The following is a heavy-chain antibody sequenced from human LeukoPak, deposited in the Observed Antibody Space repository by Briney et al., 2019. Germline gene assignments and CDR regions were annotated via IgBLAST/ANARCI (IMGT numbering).Heavy chain of an antibody. V-gene: IGHV1-46*01. D-gene: IGHD3-22*01. CDR2: INPSGGST. Sequence: ASVKVSFKASGYTFTSYYMHWVRQAPGQGLEWMGIINPSGGSTSYAQKFQGRVTMTRDMSTSTVYMELSSLRSEDTAVYYCARGPLDRRLGANYYMDVWGKGTTVTVSS. J-gene: IGHJ6*03. CDR1: GYTFTSYY. CDR3: ARGPLDRRLGANYYMDV.